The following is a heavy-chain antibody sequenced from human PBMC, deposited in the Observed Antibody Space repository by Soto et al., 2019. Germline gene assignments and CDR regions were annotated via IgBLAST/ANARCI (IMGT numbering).Heavy chain of an antibody. Sequence: GGSLRLSCAASGFTFSSYAMHWVRQAPGKGLEWVAVISYDGINKYYADSVKGRFTISRDNSKNTLYLQMNSLRAEDTAVYYCARDQRDGYNFVVAFDIWGQGTMVTVSS. CDR1: GFTFSSYA. J-gene: IGHJ3*02. CDR2: ISYDGINK. V-gene: IGHV3-30-3*01. D-gene: IGHD5-12*01. CDR3: ARDQRDGYNFVVAFDI.